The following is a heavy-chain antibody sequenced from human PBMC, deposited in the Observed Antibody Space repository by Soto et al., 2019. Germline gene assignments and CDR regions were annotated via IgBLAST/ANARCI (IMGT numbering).Heavy chain of an antibody. D-gene: IGHD2-21*01. CDR2: IYPGDFDT. Sequence: GESLKISCRASGDSFTTYWIAWVRQMPGKGLEWTGIIYPGDFDTRYSPSFQGQVTISVDKSINTAYLQWNSLKASDSAMYYCARKHRRRYFNWFDPLCQGTLVTVSS. CDR3: ARKHRRRYFNWFDP. V-gene: IGHV5-51*01. J-gene: IGHJ5*02. CDR1: GDSFTTYW.